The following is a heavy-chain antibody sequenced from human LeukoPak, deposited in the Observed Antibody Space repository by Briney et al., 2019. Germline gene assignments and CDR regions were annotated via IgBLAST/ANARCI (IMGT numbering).Heavy chain of an antibody. J-gene: IGHJ4*02. D-gene: IGHD3-22*01. V-gene: IGHV4-59*01. Sequence: SETLSLTCTVSGGSISSYYWSWIRQPPGKGLEWIGYIYYSGSTNYNPSLKSRVTISVDTSKNQFSLKLSSVTAADTAVYYCARAYYYDSSGYYYGGEFDYWGQGALVTVSS. CDR2: IYYSGST. CDR3: ARAYYYDSSGYYYGGEFDY. CDR1: GGSISSYY.